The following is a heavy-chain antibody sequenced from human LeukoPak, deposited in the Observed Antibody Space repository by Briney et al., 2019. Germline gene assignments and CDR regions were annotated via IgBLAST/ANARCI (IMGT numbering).Heavy chain of an antibody. CDR2: ISGSGAYT. CDR1: GFTFSSYA. D-gene: IGHD6-13*01. CDR3: AKDDGLAAAGTSFDY. Sequence: GGSLRLSCAASGFTFSSYAMSWVRQAPGKGLEWVSAISGSGAYTYYADSVKGRLTISRDNSKNTLYLQMNSLRADDTAVYYCAKDDGLAAAGTSFDYWGQGTLVTVSS. J-gene: IGHJ4*02. V-gene: IGHV3-23*01.